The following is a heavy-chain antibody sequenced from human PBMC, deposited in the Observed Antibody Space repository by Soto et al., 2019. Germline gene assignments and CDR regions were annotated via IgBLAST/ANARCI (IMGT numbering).Heavy chain of an antibody. CDR3: ARAKPLRYFDSLRSPDS. Sequence: QVQLVQSGAEVKKPGASVKVSCKAFGYTFTNYYIHWVRQAPGQGLEWMGIIKPKFGSTSYAQKFQGKVTMTRATSTTTVYMELSSLRYEDTATYYSARAKPLRYFDSLRSPDSRGQGTLVTVSS. D-gene: IGHD3-9*01. J-gene: IGHJ4*02. V-gene: IGHV1-46*03. CDR1: GYTFTNYY. CDR2: IKPKFGST.